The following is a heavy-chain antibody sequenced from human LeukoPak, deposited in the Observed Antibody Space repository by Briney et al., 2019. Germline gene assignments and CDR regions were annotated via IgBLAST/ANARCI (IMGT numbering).Heavy chain of an antibody. CDR3: ARAYFDY. Sequence: GGSLRLSCAASGFTFSNAWMNWVRQAPGKGLEWVANIKQDGSEKYYVDSVKGRFTISRDNAKNSLYLQMNSLRAEDTAVYYCARAYFDYWGQGTLVTVSS. J-gene: IGHJ4*02. V-gene: IGHV3-7*01. CDR2: IKQDGSEK. CDR1: GFTFSNAW.